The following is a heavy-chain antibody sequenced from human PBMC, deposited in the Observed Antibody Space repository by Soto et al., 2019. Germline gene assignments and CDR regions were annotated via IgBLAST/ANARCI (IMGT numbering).Heavy chain of an antibody. V-gene: IGHV1-2*02. CDR2: INPNSGGT. CDR1: GYTFTNYY. CDR3: ARWNLPVDYGDYRYYYYYMDV. J-gene: IGHJ6*03. D-gene: IGHD4-17*01. Sequence: QVQLVQSGAEVKKPGASVKVSCKASGYTFTNYYIHWVRQAPGQGLVWMGWINPNSGGTNYAQKFQGGGTMTRDTSIRTAYMELNRLRSADTAVYSCARWNLPVDYGDYRYYYYYMDVWVTGTTVTVSS.